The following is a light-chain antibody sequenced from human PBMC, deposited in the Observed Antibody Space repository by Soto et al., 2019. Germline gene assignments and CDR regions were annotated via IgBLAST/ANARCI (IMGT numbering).Light chain of an antibody. J-gene: IGKJ4*01. CDR3: QQYGYLVT. Sequence: EIVLTQSPGTLSLSPGERATLSCRASQSVSNNYLAWYQQKPGQAPRLLIYGASNRATGIPDRFSGSGSGTDFTLTISRLEPEEFAMYYCQQYGYLVTFGGGTKVEIK. V-gene: IGKV3-20*01. CDR2: GAS. CDR1: QSVSNNY.